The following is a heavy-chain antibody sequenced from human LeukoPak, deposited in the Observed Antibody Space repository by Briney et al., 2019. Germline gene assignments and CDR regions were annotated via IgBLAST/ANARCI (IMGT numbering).Heavy chain of an antibody. CDR2: IVPIFGTA. CDR1: GYTFTSYD. CDR3: ARDFRDDDFWSGYYRGYYYYYMDV. V-gene: IGHV1-69*13. J-gene: IGHJ6*03. D-gene: IGHD3-3*01. Sequence: ASVKVSCKASGYTFTSYDINWVRQAPGQGLEWMGGIVPIFGTANYAQKFQGRVTITADESTSTAYMELSSLRSEDTAVYYCARDFRDDDFWSGYYRGYYYYYMDVWGKGTTVTVSS.